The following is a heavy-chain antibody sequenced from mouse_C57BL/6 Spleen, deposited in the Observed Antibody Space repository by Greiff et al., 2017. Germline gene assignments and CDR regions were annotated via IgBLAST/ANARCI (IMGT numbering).Heavy chain of an antibody. CDR3: ARRWDLCWDY. J-gene: IGHJ2*01. CDR1: GYAFTNYL. Sequence: QVQLQQSGAELVRPGPSVKVSCKASGYAFTNYLIEWVKQRPGPGLEWIGLINPGSGGTNYNEKFKGKATLTADKSSSTAYMQISSLTSEDSAVYFCARRWDLCWDYWGQGTTLTVSS. D-gene: IGHD2-3*01. CDR2: INPGSGGT. V-gene: IGHV1-54*01.